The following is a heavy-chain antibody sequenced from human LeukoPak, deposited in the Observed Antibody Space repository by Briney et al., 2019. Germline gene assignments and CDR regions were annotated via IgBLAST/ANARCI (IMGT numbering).Heavy chain of an antibody. D-gene: IGHD3-22*01. V-gene: IGHV4-39*01. Sequence: SETLSLTCTVSGDSFRSSTYYWGWIRQPPGKGLEWIGSVYYSGSTYYNTSLRSRVSISVDKSKNQFSLKLSSVTAADTAMYYCARHPHVYCYDSTNVDYWGQGTLVTVSS. CDR3: ARHPHVYCYDSTNVDY. CDR2: VYYSGST. J-gene: IGHJ4*02. CDR1: GDSFRSSTYY.